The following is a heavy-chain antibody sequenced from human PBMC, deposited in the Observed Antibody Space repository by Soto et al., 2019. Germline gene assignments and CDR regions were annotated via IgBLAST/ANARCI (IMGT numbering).Heavy chain of an antibody. D-gene: IGHD6-6*01. V-gene: IGHV1-2*02. CDR2: INPNSGGT. J-gene: IGHJ4*02. CDR3: ASGYSSSSTSILDF. Sequence: ASVKVSCKASGYTFTACYMHWVRQAPGQGLEWMGWINPNSGGTNYAQNFQGRVALTRDTSISTAYLEVSRLRSDDTAVYYCASGYSSSSTSILDFWGQGTPVTVSS. CDR1: GYTFTACY.